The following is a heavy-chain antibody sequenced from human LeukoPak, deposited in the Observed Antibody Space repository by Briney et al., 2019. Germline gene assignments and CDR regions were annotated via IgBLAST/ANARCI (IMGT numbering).Heavy chain of an antibody. CDR3: ARDRLSIVGATYHY. CDR1: GYTFTSYG. Sequence: ASVKVSCKASGYTFTSYGISWVRQAPGQGLEWMGWISAYNGNTSYAQKLQGRVTMTTGTSTSTAYMELRSLRSDDTAVYYCARDRLSIVGATYHYWGQGTLVTVSS. J-gene: IGHJ4*02. V-gene: IGHV1-18*01. CDR2: ISAYNGNT. D-gene: IGHD1-26*01.